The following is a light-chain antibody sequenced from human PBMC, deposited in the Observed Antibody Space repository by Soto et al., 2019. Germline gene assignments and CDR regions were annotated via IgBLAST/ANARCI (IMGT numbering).Light chain of an antibody. J-gene: IGKJ1*01. CDR2: DAS. CDR1: QSVNSW. V-gene: IGKV1-5*01. CDR3: QQYNSNSRT. Sequence: DIQMTQSPSTLSAFVGDRVTITCRASQSVNSWLAWYQQRPGKAPKLLIYDASSLESGVPSRFSGSGSGTEFTLTISSLQPDDFAIYYCQQYNSNSRTFGQGTKVDIK.